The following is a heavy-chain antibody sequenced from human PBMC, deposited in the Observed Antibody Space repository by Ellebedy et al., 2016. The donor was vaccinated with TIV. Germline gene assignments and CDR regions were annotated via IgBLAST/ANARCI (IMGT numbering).Heavy chain of an antibody. V-gene: IGHV1-69*13. CDR2: IIPIFGAA. CDR3: ARAESGGYAWDY. D-gene: IGHD5-12*01. Sequence: AASVKVSCKAPSYTFTSFGISWVRQAPGQGLEWMGGIIPIFGAANYAQKFQGRVSITADDSTSTAYMELSGLRSEDTAVYFCARAESGGYAWDYWGQGTLVTVSS. CDR1: SYTFTSFG. J-gene: IGHJ4*02.